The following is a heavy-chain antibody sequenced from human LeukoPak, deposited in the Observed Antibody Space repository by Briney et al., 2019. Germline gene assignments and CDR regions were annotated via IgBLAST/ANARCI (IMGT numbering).Heavy chain of an antibody. CDR1: GFSFSNFG. D-gene: IGHD3-22*01. CDR2: ISYDGSNK. J-gene: IGHJ4*02. V-gene: IGHV3-30*03. Sequence: GRSLRLSCAASGFSFSNFGMHWVRQAPGKGLEWVAVISYDGSNKYFAGSVKGRFTISRDNSKNTLYLQMNSLRAEDTAVYYCATQDGYDNSGHYGYWGQGTLVTVSS. CDR3: ATQDGYDNSGHYGY.